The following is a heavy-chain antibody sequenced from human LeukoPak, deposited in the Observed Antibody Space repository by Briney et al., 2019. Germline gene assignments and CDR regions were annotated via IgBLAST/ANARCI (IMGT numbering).Heavy chain of an antibody. CDR3: ARSLSGYSYGCFDY. D-gene: IGHD5-18*01. V-gene: IGHV4-59*01. J-gene: IGHJ4*02. CDR1: GGSISSYY. CDR2: IYYSGST. Sequence: SETLSLTCTVSGGSISSYYWSWIRQPPGKGLEWIGNIYYSGSTNYNPSLKSRVTISVDTSKNQFSLKLSSVTAADTAVYYCARSLSGYSYGCFDYWGQGTLVTVSS.